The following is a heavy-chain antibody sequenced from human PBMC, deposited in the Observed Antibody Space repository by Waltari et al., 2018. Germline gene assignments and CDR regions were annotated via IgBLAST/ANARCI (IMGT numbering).Heavy chain of an antibody. Sequence: QVQLVQSGAEVKKPGASVKVSCKASGYTFSDYGISWVRQARGQGLEWMGRVSGNNGHTNQAQKCQGRLIMTKDTSTTTVYMELSYLTSDDTAVYFCARERHRLMEEGYLMALDPWGQGTLVTVSS. V-gene: IGHV1-18*01. CDR2: VSGNNGHT. CDR3: ARERHRLMEEGYLMALDP. J-gene: IGHJ5*02. D-gene: IGHD2-21*01. CDR1: GYTFSDYG.